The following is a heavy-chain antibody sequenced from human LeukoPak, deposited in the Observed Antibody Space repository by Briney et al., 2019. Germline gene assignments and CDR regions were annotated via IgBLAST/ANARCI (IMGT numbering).Heavy chain of an antibody. D-gene: IGHD1-14*01. J-gene: IGHJ6*03. Sequence: KPSQTLSLTCTVSGVSISSGGYYWTWIRQPPRKGLEWIGYIYHSGRTYYSPSLKSRVTISVDRSKNQFSLKLSSVTAADTAVYYCGTTDYYYYYMDVWGKGTTVTVSS. CDR3: GTTDYYYYYMDV. CDR1: GVSISSGGYY. CDR2: IYHSGRT. V-gene: IGHV4-30-2*01.